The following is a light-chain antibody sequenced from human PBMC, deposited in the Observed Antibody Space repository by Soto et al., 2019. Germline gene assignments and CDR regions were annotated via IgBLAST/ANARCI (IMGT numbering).Light chain of an antibody. CDR1: KSLLHNNGYNY. Sequence: DIVMTQSPLSMPVTPGEPASICCRSSKSLLHNNGYNYLDWYLQKPGQSPQLLIYLGSNRTSGVPDRFSGSGSGTDFTLKISRGEAEDVGVYYCMQALQTLGTFGQGTRLEIK. J-gene: IGKJ5*01. V-gene: IGKV2-28*01. CDR2: LGS. CDR3: MQALQTLGT.